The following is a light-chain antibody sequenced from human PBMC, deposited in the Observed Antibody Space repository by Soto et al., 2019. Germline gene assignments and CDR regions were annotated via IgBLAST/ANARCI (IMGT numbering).Light chain of an antibody. Sequence: EIVMTQSSATLSVSLGEGVTLSCWASQSISGNLAWYQQKPGQAPRLLIYRASTRATGVPVKFSGSGSGTEFTLTISSLQSEDFGVYFCLQYDAWPWMFGQGNKVEIK. CDR3: LQYDAWPWM. V-gene: IGKV3-15*01. CDR2: RAS. J-gene: IGKJ1*01. CDR1: QSISGN.